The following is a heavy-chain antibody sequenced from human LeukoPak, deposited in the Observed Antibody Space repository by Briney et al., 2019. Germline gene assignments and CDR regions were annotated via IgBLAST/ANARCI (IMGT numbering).Heavy chain of an antibody. J-gene: IGHJ1*01. V-gene: IGHV1-69*04. CDR2: IIPILGIA. CDR1: GGTFSSYA. CDR3: ASGLPPGPEYFQH. D-gene: IGHD5-12*01. Sequence: SVKVSRKASGGTFSSYAISWVRQAPGQGLEWMGRIIPILGIANYAQKFQGRVTITADKSTSTAYMELSSLRSEDTAVYYCASGLPPGPEYFQHWGQGTLVTVSS.